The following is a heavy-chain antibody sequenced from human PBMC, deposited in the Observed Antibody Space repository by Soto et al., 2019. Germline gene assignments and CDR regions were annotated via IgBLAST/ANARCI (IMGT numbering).Heavy chain of an antibody. V-gene: IGHV1-3*01. CDR2: INAGIGNT. CDR1: GYTFTTYA. J-gene: IGHJ6*02. Sequence: ASVKVSCKASGYTFTTYAMHWVRQAPGHSLEWMGWINAGIGNTRYSQSLQGRITITRDTSASTVSMEMSSLRPEDTAVYYCARGTSCHTDRVSPCYYFGVDVWGQGTTVTVSS. CDR3: ARGTSCHTDRVSPCYYFGVDV. D-gene: IGHD2-2*01.